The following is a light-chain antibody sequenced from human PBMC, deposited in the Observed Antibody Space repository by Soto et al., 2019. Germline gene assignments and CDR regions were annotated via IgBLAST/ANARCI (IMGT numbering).Light chain of an antibody. Sequence: IHLTQSPSSLSAYVGARVTVTCRASQGISSSLAWYQQKPGKAPKLRIYTASTLQSGVPSRFSGSGSATDFTLTISGLQPEDFTTYYYQQLKTYPPTFGQGTKVDIK. CDR3: QQLKTYPPT. V-gene: IGKV1-9*01. CDR1: QGISSS. J-gene: IGKJ1*01. CDR2: TAS.